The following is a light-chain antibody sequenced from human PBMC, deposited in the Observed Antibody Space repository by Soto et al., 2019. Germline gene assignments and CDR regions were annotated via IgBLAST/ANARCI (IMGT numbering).Light chain of an antibody. J-gene: IGKJ1*01. Sequence: ETVMTQSPATLSVSPGERATLSCRASQSVGSNLAWYQQKPGQAPRLLIYGASTRATGFPARFGGSGSGTEFTLTITGLQSEDFAVYYCQQYNNWPETFGQGTKVDIK. V-gene: IGKV3-15*01. CDR3: QQYNNWPET. CDR2: GAS. CDR1: QSVGSN.